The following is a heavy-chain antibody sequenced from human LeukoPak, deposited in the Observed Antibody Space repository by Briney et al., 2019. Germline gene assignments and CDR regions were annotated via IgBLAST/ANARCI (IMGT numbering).Heavy chain of an antibody. CDR1: GFSLSTSGVG. V-gene: IGHV2-5*01. D-gene: IGHD6-13*01. CDR2: IYWNDDK. J-gene: IGHJ5*02. CDR3: AHTWRGDSGEPGGFDP. Sequence: SGPTLVKPIQTLTLTCTFPGFSLSTSGVGVGWIRQPPEKALEWLALIYWNDDKRYSPSLKSRLTITKDTSKNQVVLTMTNMDPVDTATYYCAHTWRGDSGEPGGFDPWGQGTLVTVSS.